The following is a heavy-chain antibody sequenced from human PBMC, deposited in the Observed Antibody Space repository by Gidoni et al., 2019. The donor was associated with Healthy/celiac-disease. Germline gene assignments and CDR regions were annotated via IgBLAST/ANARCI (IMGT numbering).Heavy chain of an antibody. CDR1: GFPFSSYA. J-gene: IGHJ4*02. Sequence: EVQLLESGGGLVQPGGSLRLSCPASGFPFSSYALSWVRQAPGKGLEWVSAISGSGGSTYYADSVKGRFTISRDNSKNTLYLQMNSLRAEDTAVYYCAKDGVRGVVVVAAGGYFDYWGQGTLVTVSS. CDR2: ISGSGGST. CDR3: AKDGVRGVVVVAAGGYFDY. V-gene: IGHV3-23*01. D-gene: IGHD2-15*01.